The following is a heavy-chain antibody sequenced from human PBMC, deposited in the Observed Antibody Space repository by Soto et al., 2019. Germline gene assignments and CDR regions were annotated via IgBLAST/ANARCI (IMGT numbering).Heavy chain of an antibody. V-gene: IGHV4-4*07. Sequence: QVQLQESGPGLVKPSETLSLTCIVSGASISGYYWSWIRQPAGKGLEWIGRVYTHGSTSYNPSLKSRVTMSLDTSKNRFSLRLSSVTAADTAVYYCARYSLGITAAGHYWGQGTLVTVSS. CDR1: GASISGYY. CDR3: ARYSLGITAAGHY. J-gene: IGHJ4*02. CDR2: VYTHGST. D-gene: IGHD3-16*01.